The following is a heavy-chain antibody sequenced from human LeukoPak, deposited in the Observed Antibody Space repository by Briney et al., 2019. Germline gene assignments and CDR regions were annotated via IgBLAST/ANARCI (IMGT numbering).Heavy chain of an antibody. CDR2: ISAYNGNT. D-gene: IGHD2-15*01. CDR3: AREDCSGGSCYYFDY. Sequence: ASVKVSCKASGYTFTSYGISWVRQAPGQGLEWMGWISAYNGNTNYAQKLQGGVTMTTDTSTSTAYMELRSQRSDDTAVYYCAREDCSGGSCYYFDYWGQGTLVTVSS. J-gene: IGHJ4*02. V-gene: IGHV1-18*01. CDR1: GYTFTSYG.